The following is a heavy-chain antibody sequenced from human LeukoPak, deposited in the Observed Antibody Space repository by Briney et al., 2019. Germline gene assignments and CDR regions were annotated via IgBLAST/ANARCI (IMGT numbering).Heavy chain of an antibody. CDR2: ISAYNGNT. D-gene: IGHD2-2*02. CDR3: ARVVYCSSTSCYTTYYMDV. CDR1: GYTFTSYG. Sequence: ASVKVSCEASGYTFTSYGISWVRQAPGQGLEWMGWISAYNGNTNYAQKLQGRVTMTTDTSTSTAYMELRSLRSDDTAVYYCARVVYCSSTSCYTTYYMDVWGKGTTVTVSS. V-gene: IGHV1-18*01. J-gene: IGHJ6*03.